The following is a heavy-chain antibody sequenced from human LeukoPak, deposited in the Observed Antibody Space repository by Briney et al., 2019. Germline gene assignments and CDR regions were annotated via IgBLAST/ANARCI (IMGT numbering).Heavy chain of an antibody. D-gene: IGHD1-26*01. CDR1: GLTFSDYF. CDR3: ARAGRGELPDY. V-gene: IGHV3-11*01. CDR2: ISTTSIIV. Sequence: GGSLRLSCAASGLTFSDYFMGWIRQAPGKGLEWVAHISTTSIIVDYADSVKGRFTISRDNAENSLYLQMNSLRAEDTAVYYCARAGRGELPDYWGQGTLVTVSS. J-gene: IGHJ4*02.